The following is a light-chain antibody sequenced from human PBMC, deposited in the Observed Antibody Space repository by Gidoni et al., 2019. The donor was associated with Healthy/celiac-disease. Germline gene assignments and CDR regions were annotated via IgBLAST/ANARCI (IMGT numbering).Light chain of an antibody. J-gene: IGKJ1*01. CDR3: QQYNSYSWT. Sequence: DIQMTQSPSTLSASVGDRVTITCRASQSISSWLAWYQQKPGKAPKLLIYDASSLESGVPSRFSGSGSGTEFTLTISSLQADDFATYYCQQYNSYSWTFGQGTKVEIK. V-gene: IGKV1-5*01. CDR2: DAS. CDR1: QSISSW.